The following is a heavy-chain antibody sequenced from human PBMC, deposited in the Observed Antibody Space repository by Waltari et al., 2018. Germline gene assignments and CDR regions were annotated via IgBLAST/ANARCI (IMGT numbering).Heavy chain of an antibody. CDR2: IYDTGST. CDR3: AREYYGSGSYLGYFDY. D-gene: IGHD3-10*01. Sequence: QEQLQESGPGLVKPSETLSLICTVSGGSISSYYWSWIRQPPGGGLEWVGYIYDTGSTDYNPSLKSRITMSVDTSKNQFSLKLSSVTAADTAVYYCAREYYGSGSYLGYFDYWGQGTLVTVSS. J-gene: IGHJ4*02. CDR1: GGSISSYY. V-gene: IGHV4-59*01.